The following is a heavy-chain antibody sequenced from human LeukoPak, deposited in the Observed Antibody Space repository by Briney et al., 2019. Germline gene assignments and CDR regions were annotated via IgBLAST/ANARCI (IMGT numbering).Heavy chain of an antibody. D-gene: IGHD6-25*01. J-gene: IGHJ4*02. CDR1: GFVFRSYW. CDR3: ARKRGGYYFDY. CDR2: IKEGGSEN. V-gene: IGHV3-7*01. Sequence: GGSLRLSCAASGFVFRSYWMTWVRQAPGKGLEWVANIKEGGSENSYVDSVKGRFTISRDNAKNSLYLQINSLRAEDTAVYYCARKRGGYYFDYWGQGTLVTVAS.